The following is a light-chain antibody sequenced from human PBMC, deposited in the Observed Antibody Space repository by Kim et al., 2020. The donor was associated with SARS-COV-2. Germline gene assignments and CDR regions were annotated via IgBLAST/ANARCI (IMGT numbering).Light chain of an antibody. Sequence: ASVKLTCTLSSGHSSYAIALHQPQPEKAPRYLMTLNRDGSHRRADGPPARFSGSSSGAERYLTISSRQSEDEADYYCQTWGTGIQVFGGGTQLTVL. J-gene: IGLJ2*01. CDR3: QTWGTGIQV. CDR1: SGHSSYA. CDR2: LNRDGSH. V-gene: IGLV4-69*01.